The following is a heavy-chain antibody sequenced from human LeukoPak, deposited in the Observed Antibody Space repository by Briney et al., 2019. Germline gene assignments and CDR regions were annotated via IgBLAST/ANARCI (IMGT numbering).Heavy chain of an antibody. D-gene: IGHD6-13*01. Sequence: SETLSLTCTVSGGSISSSSFYWGWIRQPPGKGLEWIGSIYYRGTTCYNTSLKSRVTISVDTSKNQFSLKLNSVTAADTAVYYCARGVAAAGTGFGDYWGQGALVTVSS. CDR3: ARGVAAAGTGFGDY. J-gene: IGHJ4*02. CDR1: GGSISSSSFY. V-gene: IGHV4-39*07. CDR2: IYYRGTT.